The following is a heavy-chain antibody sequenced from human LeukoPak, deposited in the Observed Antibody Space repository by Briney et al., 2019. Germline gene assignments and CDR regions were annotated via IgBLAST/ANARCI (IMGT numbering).Heavy chain of an antibody. CDR3: ARESYCSGGSCPLIDY. D-gene: IGHD2-15*01. CDR1: GYTFTGYY. Sequence: ASVKVSCKASGYTFTGYYMHWVRQAPGQGLERMGWINPNSGGTSYAQKFQGRVTMTRDTSISTAYMELSRLRSDDTAVYYCARESYCSGGSCPLIDYWGQGTLVTVSS. V-gene: IGHV1-2*02. J-gene: IGHJ4*02. CDR2: INPNSGGT.